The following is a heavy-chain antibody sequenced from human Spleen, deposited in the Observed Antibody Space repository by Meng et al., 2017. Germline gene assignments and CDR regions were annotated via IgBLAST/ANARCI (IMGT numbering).Heavy chain of an antibody. Sequence: VPLQRLGAGLLPPLDTLSPTCAVYGWIFSGYYWSWIRQPPGKGLEWIGEINHSGSTNYNPSLESRATISVDKSQNNLSLKLSSVTAADSAVYYCARGPTTMAHDVDYWGQGTLVTVSS. CDR3: ARGPTTMAHDVDY. J-gene: IGHJ4*02. V-gene: IGHV4-34*01. CDR1: GWIFSGYY. D-gene: IGHD4-11*01. CDR2: INHSGST.